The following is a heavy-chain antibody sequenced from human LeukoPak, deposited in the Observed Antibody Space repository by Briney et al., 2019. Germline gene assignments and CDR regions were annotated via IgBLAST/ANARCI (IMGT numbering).Heavy chain of an antibody. CDR1: GFTFSSYA. CDR3: AKGHCSGGSCYSLFDY. CDR2: IGTHGTTT. Sequence: GGSLRLSCAASGFTFSSYAMTWVRQAPGKGLEWVSSIGTHGTTTYYADSVKGRFTISRDDSKNTLYLQMYSLRADDTAVYYCAKGHCSGGSCYSLFDYWGQGTLVTVSS. J-gene: IGHJ4*02. V-gene: IGHV3-23*01. D-gene: IGHD2-15*01.